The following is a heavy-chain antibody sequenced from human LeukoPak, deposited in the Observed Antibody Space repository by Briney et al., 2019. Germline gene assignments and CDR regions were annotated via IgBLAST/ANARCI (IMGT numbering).Heavy chain of an antibody. CDR1: GGSISSYY. J-gene: IGHJ5*02. D-gene: IGHD6-6*01. V-gene: IGHV4-4*07. CDR3: AREFKPRYFYSSSGWFDP. CDR2: IYTSGST. Sequence: SETLSLTCTVSGGSISSYYWSWIRQPAGKGLEWIGRIYTSGSTNYNPSLKSRVTMSVDTSKNQFSLKLSSVTAADTAVYYCAREFKPRYFYSSSGWFDPWGQGTLVTVSS.